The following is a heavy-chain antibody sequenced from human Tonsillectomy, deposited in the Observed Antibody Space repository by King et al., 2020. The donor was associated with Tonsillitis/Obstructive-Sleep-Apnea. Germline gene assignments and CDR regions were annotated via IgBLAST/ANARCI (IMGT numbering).Heavy chain of an antibody. V-gene: IGHV3-7*03. Sequence: VQLVESGGGLVQPGGSLRLSCAASGFTFSSYWMSWVRQAPGKGLEWVANIKQDGSEKYYVDSVKGRFTISRDNAKNSLYLQMNSLRAEDTAVYYCARVRFIHYYDSSGYLDAFDIWGQGTMVTVSS. CDR2: IKQDGSEK. D-gene: IGHD3-22*01. CDR3: ARVRFIHYYDSSGYLDAFDI. J-gene: IGHJ3*02. CDR1: GFTFSSYW.